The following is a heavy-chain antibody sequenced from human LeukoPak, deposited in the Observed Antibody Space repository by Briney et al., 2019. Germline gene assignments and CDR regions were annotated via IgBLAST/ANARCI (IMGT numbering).Heavy chain of an antibody. CDR3: ARDPYHYASEN. J-gene: IGHJ4*02. CDR2: ISSSSSYI. D-gene: IGHD3-10*01. V-gene: IGHV3-21*01. CDR1: GVTFSSYS. Sequence: GGALRLSCAASGVTFSSYSMNWVRQAPGKGLEWVSSISSSSSYIYYAGSVKGRFTVSRDNAKNSLFLQMNSLRSEDTAVYYCARDPYHYASENWGQGTLVTVSS.